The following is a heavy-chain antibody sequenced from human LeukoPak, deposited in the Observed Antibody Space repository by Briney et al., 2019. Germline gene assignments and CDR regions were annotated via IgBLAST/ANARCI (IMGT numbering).Heavy chain of an antibody. V-gene: IGHV3-30*18. CDR2: ISYDGSDK. CDR3: AKEVGTFTLDY. Sequence: GGSLRLSCAASGFIFSTYGMHWVRQAPGKGLEWVTVISYDGSDKYYADSVKGRFTISRDNSRNTLYLQMNSLSVEDTAVYYCAKEVGTFTLDYWGQGTLVTVSS. D-gene: IGHD1-26*01. J-gene: IGHJ4*02. CDR1: GFIFSTYG.